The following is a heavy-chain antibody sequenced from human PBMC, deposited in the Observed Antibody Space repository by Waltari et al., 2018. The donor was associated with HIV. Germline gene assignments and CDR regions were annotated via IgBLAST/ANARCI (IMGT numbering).Heavy chain of an antibody. CDR3: ARRDDGLRFNYNGNWFDP. Sequence: QVQLQQWGTRLLKPSETLSLTCAVSVESFRGFPWTWIRRSPGQGLEWIGDINHSGVTNYNPSLKSRVAISADASKNQFSLSLSSVTAADTAVYYCARRDDGLRFNYNGNWFDPWGQGTLVTVS. J-gene: IGHJ5*02. D-gene: IGHD1-1*01. CDR1: VESFRGFP. V-gene: IGHV4-34*01. CDR2: INHSGVT.